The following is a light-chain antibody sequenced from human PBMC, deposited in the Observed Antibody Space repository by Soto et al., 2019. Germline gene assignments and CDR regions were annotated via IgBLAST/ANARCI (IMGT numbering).Light chain of an antibody. Sequence: ESVLTQSPGTLSLSPGERATLSCRASQSVSSSYLAWYQQKPGQAPRLLIYGASNRATGIPDRFSGSGSGTDFTLTISRLEPDDFAVYYCQQYGSSPWTFGQGTKVDIK. CDR1: QSVSSSY. J-gene: IGKJ1*01. CDR2: GAS. CDR3: QQYGSSPWT. V-gene: IGKV3-20*01.